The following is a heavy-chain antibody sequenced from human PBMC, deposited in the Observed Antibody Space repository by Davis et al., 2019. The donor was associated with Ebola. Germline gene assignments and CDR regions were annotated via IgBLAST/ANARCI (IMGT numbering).Heavy chain of an antibody. CDR3: GGYTINYYYGMDV. J-gene: IGHJ6*02. CDR1: EFTVKSHH. Sequence: PGGSLRLSCAASEFTVKSHHMTWVRQAPGKGLEWVSLISSSGGRTYYADSVKGRFTISRDDSKNTLYLEMNSLGAEDTAVYYCGGYTINYYYGMDVWGQGTTVTVSS. D-gene: IGHD5-18*01. CDR2: ISSSGGRT. V-gene: IGHV3-23*01.